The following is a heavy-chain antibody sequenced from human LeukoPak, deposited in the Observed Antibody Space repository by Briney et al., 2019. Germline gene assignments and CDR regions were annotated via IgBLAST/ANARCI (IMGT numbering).Heavy chain of an antibody. V-gene: IGHV1-2*02. J-gene: IGHJ4*02. CDR3: ARDPVWLVLGEPFDY. CDR1: GYTFIGYY. Sequence: SVTVSCKASGYTFIGYYLHWVRQAPGQGPEWMGWINPNSGGTNYAQKFQGRVTMTRDTSISTAYMELSRLRSDDTAVYYCARDPVWLVLGEPFDYWGQGTL. D-gene: IGHD6-19*01. CDR2: INPNSGGT.